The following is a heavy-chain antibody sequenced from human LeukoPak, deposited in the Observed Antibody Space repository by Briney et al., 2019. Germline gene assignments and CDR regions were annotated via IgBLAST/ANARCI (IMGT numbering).Heavy chain of an antibody. J-gene: IGHJ4*02. CDR2: IKQDGSEK. CDR3: ARSSSYPDY. Sequence: PGGSLRLSCAASAFTVSGNYMSWVRQAPGKGLEWVANIKQDGSEKYYVDSVKGRFTISRDNAKNSLYLQMNSLRAEDTAVYYCARSSSYPDYWGQGTLVTVSS. V-gene: IGHV3-7*05. CDR1: AFTVSGNY. D-gene: IGHD6-13*01.